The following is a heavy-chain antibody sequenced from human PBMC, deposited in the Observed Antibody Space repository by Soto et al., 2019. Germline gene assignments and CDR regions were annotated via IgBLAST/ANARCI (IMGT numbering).Heavy chain of an antibody. J-gene: IGHJ4*02. CDR3: AKGCTRTTCYVYSPSFDY. V-gene: IGHV3-23*01. D-gene: IGHD2-2*01. CDR1: GFTFSDYS. Sequence: EVQLLESGGGLVQPGGSLRLSCVASGFTFSDYSMSWVRQAPGKGLEWVSGIGGSDGKTYYADSVKGRFTVSRDNSKNPLFLQMNSLRAEDTALYYCAKGCTRTTCYVYSPSFDYWGQGTLVTVSS. CDR2: IGGSDGKT.